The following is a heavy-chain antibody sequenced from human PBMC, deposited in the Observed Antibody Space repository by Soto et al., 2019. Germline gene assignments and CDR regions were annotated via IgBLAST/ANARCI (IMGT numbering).Heavy chain of an antibody. CDR3: AKDWIASSSGGKNY. CDR1: GFTFSSYG. Sequence: PGGSLRLSCAASGFTFSSYGMHWVRQAPGKGLEWVAVISYDGSNKYYADSVKGRFNIPRDNSKNTLYLQMNSLRAEDTAVYYCAKDWIASSSGGKNYWGQGTLVTVSS. J-gene: IGHJ4*02. CDR2: ISYDGSNK. D-gene: IGHD1-26*01. V-gene: IGHV3-30*18.